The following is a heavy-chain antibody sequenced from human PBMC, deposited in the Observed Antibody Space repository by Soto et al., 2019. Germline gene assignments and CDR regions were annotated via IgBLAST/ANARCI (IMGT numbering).Heavy chain of an antibody. CDR3: ASSRYCSSTSCYPESTNYYYMDV. CDR2: IYPGDSDT. CDR1: GYSFTSYC. Sequence: GESLKISCKGSGYSFTSYCIGWVRQMPGKGLEWMGIIYPGDSDTRYSPSFQGQVTISADKSISTAYLQWSSLKASDTAMYYCASSRYCSSTSCYPESTNYYYMDVWGKGTTVTVSS. V-gene: IGHV5-51*01. J-gene: IGHJ6*03. D-gene: IGHD2-2*01.